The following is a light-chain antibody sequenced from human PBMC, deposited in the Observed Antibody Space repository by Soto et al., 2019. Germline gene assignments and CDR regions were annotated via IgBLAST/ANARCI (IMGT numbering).Light chain of an antibody. J-gene: IGLJ1*01. Sequence: QSALTQPASVSGSPGQSITISCTGTSSDVGAYDYVSWFQQLLDKAPKLIISVVSNRPSGVSNRFSGSKSGNTASLTISGHQAEDGADYYCSLYTSSDPPYVFGTGTKLTVL. V-gene: IGLV2-14*01. CDR3: SLYTSSDPPYV. CDR2: VVS. CDR1: SSDVGAYDY.